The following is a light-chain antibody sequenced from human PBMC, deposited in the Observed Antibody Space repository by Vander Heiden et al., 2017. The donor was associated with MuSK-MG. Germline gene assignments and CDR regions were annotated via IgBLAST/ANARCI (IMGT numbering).Light chain of an antibody. CDR1: SSNVGNND. V-gene: IGLV1-51*01. CDR2: GNN. J-gene: IGLJ3*02. CDR3: GTWDSSLSAGV. Sequence: QSVLTQPPSVSAAPGQKVTISCPGSSSNVGNNDVSWYQHLPGTAPNLLIYGNNKRPSGIPDRFSGSKSGTSATLGITGVQTGDEADYYCGTWDSSLSAGVFGGGTKLTVL.